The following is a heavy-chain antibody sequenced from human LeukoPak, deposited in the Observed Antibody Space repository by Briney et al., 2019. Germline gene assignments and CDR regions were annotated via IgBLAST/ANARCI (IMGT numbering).Heavy chain of an antibody. CDR2: ISYDGSNK. D-gene: IGHD2-15*01. Sequence: GGSLRLSCAASGFTFSSYWMNWVRQAPGKGLEWVAVISYDGSNKYYADSVKGRFTISRDNSKNTLYLQMNSLRAEDTAVYYCARAYCSGGSCYRPNWFDPWGQGTLVTVSS. J-gene: IGHJ5*02. CDR3: ARAYCSGGSCYRPNWFDP. V-gene: IGHV3-30-3*01. CDR1: GFTFSSYW.